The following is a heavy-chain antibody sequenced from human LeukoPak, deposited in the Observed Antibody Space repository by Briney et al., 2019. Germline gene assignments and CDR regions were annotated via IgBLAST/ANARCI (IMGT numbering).Heavy chain of an antibody. J-gene: IGHJ6*03. CDR3: ARGMWELQSYYYYYMDV. V-gene: IGHV1-8*01. CDR2: MNPNSGNI. Sequence: ASVKVSCKASGYTFTSYDINWVRQATGQGLEWMGWMNPNSGNIGYAQKFQGRVTMTRNTSISTAYMELSSLRSEGTAVYYCARGMWELQSYYYYYMDVWGKGTTVTVSS. D-gene: IGHD1-26*01. CDR1: GYTFTSYD.